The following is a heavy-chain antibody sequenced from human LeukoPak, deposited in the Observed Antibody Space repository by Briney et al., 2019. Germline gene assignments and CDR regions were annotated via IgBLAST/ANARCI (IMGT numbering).Heavy chain of an antibody. J-gene: IGHJ5*02. CDR2: VFHSGST. D-gene: IGHD3-3*01. V-gene: IGHV4-39*07. CDR1: GDSFSGTNHH. Sequence: SETLSRTCSVAGDSFSGTNHHWGWIRQPPGKGLEWIGSVFHSGSTYYNPSLKSRVTISIDTSKNQFSLNVTSVTAADTAIYYCAREIEEGQRITVSGMVIMVWFDHWGQGTLVTVSS. CDR3: AREIEEGQRITVSGMVIMVWFDH.